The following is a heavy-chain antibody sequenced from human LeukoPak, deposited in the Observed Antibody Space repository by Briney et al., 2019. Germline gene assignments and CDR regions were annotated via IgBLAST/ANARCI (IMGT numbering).Heavy chain of an antibody. D-gene: IGHD4-17*01. J-gene: IGHJ4*02. CDR1: GATFTSYA. CDR2: IIPIFGIA. Sequence: ASVKVSCKASGATFTSYATSRVRQSPGQRLECMGRIIPIFGIANYAQKFQGRVTITSDKSTSTAYMELSSLRSEDTAVYYCAGVHDYGDFPFDYWGQGTLVTASS. CDR3: AGVHDYGDFPFDY. V-gene: IGHV1-69*04.